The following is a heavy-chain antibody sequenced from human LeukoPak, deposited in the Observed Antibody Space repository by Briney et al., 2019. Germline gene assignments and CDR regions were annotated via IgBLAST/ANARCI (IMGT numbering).Heavy chain of an antibody. V-gene: IGHV4-34*01. J-gene: IGHJ5*02. CDR2: INHSGST. CDR1: GGSFSGYY. CDR3: ARRATRLSLTRRGVVVPAAPFDP. D-gene: IGHD2-2*01. Sequence: SETLSLTCAVYGGSFSGYYWSWIRQPPGKGLEWIGEINHSGSTNYNPSLKSRVTISVDTSKNQFSLKLSSVTAADTAVYYCARRATRLSLTRRGVVVPAAPFDPWGQGTLVTVSS.